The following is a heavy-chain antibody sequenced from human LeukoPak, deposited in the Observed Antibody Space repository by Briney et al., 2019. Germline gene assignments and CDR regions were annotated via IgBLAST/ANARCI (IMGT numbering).Heavy chain of an antibody. D-gene: IGHD6-19*01. Sequence: SETLSITCTVSGGSISSYYGSWIRQPPGKGLEWIGCISYSGSTKYNPSLKSRVTISVDTSKNKFSLKLNSVTAADTAVYYCARPYNSGCYGVFDFWGHGTMVTVSS. CDR1: GGSISSYY. CDR3: ARPYNSGCYGVFDF. V-gene: IGHV4-59*08. CDR2: ISYSGST. J-gene: IGHJ3*01.